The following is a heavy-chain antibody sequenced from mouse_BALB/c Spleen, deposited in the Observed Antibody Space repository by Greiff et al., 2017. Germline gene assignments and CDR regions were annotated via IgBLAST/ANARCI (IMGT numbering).Heavy chain of an antibody. CDR2: IYPGDGDT. V-gene: IGHV1-87*01. CDR1: GYTFTSYW. Sequence: QVQLQQSGAELARPGASVKLSCKASGYTFTSYWMQWVKQRPGQGLEWLGAIYPGDGDTRYTQKFKGKATLTADKSSSTAYMQLSSLASEDSAVYYCARSENFDVWGAGTTVTVSS. CDR3: ARSENFDV. J-gene: IGHJ1*01.